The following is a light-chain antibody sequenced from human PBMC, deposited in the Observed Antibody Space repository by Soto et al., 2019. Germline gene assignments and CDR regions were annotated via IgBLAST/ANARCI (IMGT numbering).Light chain of an antibody. V-gene: IGKV3-15*01. CDR1: QSISSN. J-gene: IGKJ1*01. Sequence: EIVMTQSPATLSVSPGERATLSCMASQSISSNLAWYQQRPGQAPRLLIYAASTRAPGITVRFSGSGSGTEFTLTISSLQSEDFAVYYCQQHNNWQWTFGQGTRVEIK. CDR3: QQHNNWQWT. CDR2: AAS.